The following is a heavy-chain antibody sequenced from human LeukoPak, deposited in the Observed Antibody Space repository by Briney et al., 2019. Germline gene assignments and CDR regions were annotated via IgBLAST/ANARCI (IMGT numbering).Heavy chain of an antibody. CDR2: ISLSGNST. J-gene: IGHJ4*02. V-gene: IGHV3-23*01. CDR3: ATGGWAAYFDH. D-gene: IGHD1-26*01. Sequence: GGTLRLSCAASGFTFSSYVMSWVRQAPGKGLEWVSGISLSGNSTYYPDSVKGRSTISRDNSKNKLYLQINNLRAEDTATYYCATGGWAAYFDHWGQGILVSVSS. CDR1: GFTFSSYV.